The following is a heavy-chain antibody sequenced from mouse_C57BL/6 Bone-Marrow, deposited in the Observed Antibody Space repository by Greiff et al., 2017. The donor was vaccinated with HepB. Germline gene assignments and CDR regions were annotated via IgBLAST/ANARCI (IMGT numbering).Heavy chain of an antibody. D-gene: IGHD1-1*01. CDR2: IDPETGGT. Sequence: VKLMESGAELVRPGASVTLSCKASGYTFTDYEMHWVKQTPVHGLEWIGAIDPETGGTAYNQKFKGKAILTADKSSSTAYMVLRSLTSEDSAVYYCTRRLGSSNDYWGQGTTLTVSS. V-gene: IGHV1-15*01. CDR1: GYTFTDYE. J-gene: IGHJ2*01. CDR3: TRRLGSSNDY.